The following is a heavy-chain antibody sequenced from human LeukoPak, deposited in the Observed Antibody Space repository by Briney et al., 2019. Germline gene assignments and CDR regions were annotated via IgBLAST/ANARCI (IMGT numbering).Heavy chain of an antibody. V-gene: IGHV1-24*01. J-gene: IGHJ5*02. Sequence: ASVKVSCKVSGYTLTELSMHWVRQAPGKGLEWMGGFDPEDGETIYAQKFQGRVTMTEDTSTDTAYMELSSLRSEDTAVYYCATASLRLRDSQGGWFDPWGQGTLVTVSS. CDR2: FDPEDGET. CDR3: ATASLRLRDSQGGWFDP. D-gene: IGHD3-16*01. CDR1: GYTLTELS.